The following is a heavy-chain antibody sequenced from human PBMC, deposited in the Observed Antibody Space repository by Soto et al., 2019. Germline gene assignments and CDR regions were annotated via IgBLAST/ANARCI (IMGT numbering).Heavy chain of an antibody. CDR1: GFTFSDHY. V-gene: IGHV3-72*01. CDR2: SRNKANSYST. D-gene: IGHD1-26*01. Sequence: EVQLVESGGGLVQPGGSLRLSCAASGFTFSDHYMDWVRQAPGKGLEWVGRSRNKANSYSTEYAASVKGRFTISRDESKNSLDLQMNSLKTEDTDVYYCARFSGSYTRGLDYWGQGALVTVSS. CDR3: ARFSGSYTRGLDY. J-gene: IGHJ4*02.